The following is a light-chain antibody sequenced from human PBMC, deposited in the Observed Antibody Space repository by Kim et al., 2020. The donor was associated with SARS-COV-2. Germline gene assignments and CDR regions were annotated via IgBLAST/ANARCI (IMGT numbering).Light chain of an antibody. J-gene: IGKJ5*01. Sequence: ASVGDIVTIPCRASQGLGSWLAWYQQKPGKPPNLLIYAASRLQDGVPSRFSASESGTDFTLTITSVQPEDFATYFCQQAKAFPITFGQGTRLEIK. V-gene: IGKV1-12*01. CDR3: QQAKAFPIT. CDR2: AAS. CDR1: QGLGSW.